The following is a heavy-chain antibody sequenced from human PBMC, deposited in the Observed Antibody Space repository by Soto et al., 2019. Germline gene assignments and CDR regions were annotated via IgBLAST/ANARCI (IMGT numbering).Heavy chain of an antibody. D-gene: IGHD3-9*01. CDR3: ARDRKGILTGYYQTYYYYGMDV. J-gene: IGHJ6*02. V-gene: IGHV3-33*01. Sequence: GGSLRLSCAASGFTFSSDGMHWVRQAPGKGLEWVAVIWYDGSNKYYADSVKGRFTISRDNSKNTLYLQMNSLRAEDTAVYYCARDRKGILTGYYQTYYYYGMDVWGQGTTVTVSS. CDR1: GFTFSSDG. CDR2: IWYDGSNK.